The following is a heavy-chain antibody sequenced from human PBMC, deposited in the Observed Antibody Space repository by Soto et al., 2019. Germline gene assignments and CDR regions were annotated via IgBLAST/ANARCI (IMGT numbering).Heavy chain of an antibody. CDR1: GGSFSGYY. CDR3: ARGRARGSSSPSDY. J-gene: IGHJ4*02. V-gene: IGHV4-34*01. D-gene: IGHD6-6*01. Sequence: QVQLPQWGAGLLKPSETLSLTCAVYGGSFSGYYWSWIRQPPGKGLEWIGEINHSGSTNYNPSLKSRVTISVETSKNQFSLKLSSVTAADTAVYYCARGRARGSSSPSDYWGQGTLVTVSS. CDR2: INHSGST.